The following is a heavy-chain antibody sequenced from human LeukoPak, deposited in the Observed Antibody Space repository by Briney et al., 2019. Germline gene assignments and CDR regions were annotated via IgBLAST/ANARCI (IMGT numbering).Heavy chain of an antibody. Sequence: SETLSLTCTVSGDSISSGNYYWTWIRQPAGKGLEWIGRIYTSGSTNYNPSLKSRVTISVDTSKNQFSLKLSSVTAADTAVYYCAKDRLLNCRGDCYIFDYWGQGTVVTVSS. V-gene: IGHV4-61*02. CDR2: IYTSGST. D-gene: IGHD2-21*02. CDR3: AKDRLLNCRGDCYIFDY. J-gene: IGHJ4*02. CDR1: GDSISSGNYY.